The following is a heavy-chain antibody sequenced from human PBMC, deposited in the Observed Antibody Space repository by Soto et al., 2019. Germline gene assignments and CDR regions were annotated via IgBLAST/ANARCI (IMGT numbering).Heavy chain of an antibody. D-gene: IGHD5-18*01. J-gene: IGHJ4*02. V-gene: IGHV3-33*01. CDR2: IWYDGSNK. CDR3: GRDGALGDTAVVDS. Sequence: QVQLVESGGGVVQPGKSLRLSCAASGCTFSTYGMHWVRQAPGKGLEWVAVIWYDGSNKYHGDSLKGRFTISRDNSKNTLYLQINNLRAEDTAVYYFGRDGALGDTAVVDSWGQGTLVTVSS. CDR1: GCTFSTYG.